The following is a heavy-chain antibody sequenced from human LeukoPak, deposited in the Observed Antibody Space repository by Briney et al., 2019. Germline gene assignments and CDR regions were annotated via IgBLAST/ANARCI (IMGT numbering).Heavy chain of an antibody. CDR1: GGTFSSYA. V-gene: IGHV1-69*13. CDR3: ARGETETTHQMGFDP. D-gene: IGHD1-7*01. CDR2: IIPIFGTA. Sequence: GASVKVSCKASGGTFSSYAISWARQAPGQGLEWMGGIIPIFGTANYAQKFQGRVTITADESTSTAYMELSSLRSEDTAVYYCARGETETTHQMGFDPWGQGTLVTVSS. J-gene: IGHJ5*02.